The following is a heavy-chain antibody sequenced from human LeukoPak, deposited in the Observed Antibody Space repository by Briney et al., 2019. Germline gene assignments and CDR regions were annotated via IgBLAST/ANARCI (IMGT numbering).Heavy chain of an antibody. CDR2: IYHSGST. CDR1: GYSISSGYY. CDR3: ARDLVGQLWGLDVTSGYFDY. D-gene: IGHD5-18*01. J-gene: IGHJ4*02. Sequence: SETLSLTCTVSGYSISSGYYWGWIRQPPGKGLEWIGSIYHSGSTYYNPSLKSRVTISVDTSKNQFSLKLSSVTAADTAVYYCARDLVGQLWGLDVTSGYFDYWGQGTLVTVSS. V-gene: IGHV4-38-2*02.